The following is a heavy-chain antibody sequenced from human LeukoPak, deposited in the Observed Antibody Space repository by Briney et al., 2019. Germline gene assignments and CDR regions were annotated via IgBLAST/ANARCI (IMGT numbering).Heavy chain of an antibody. CDR2: INSDGSST. Sequence: PGGSLRLSCAASGFTFSSYAMSWVRQAPGKGLVWVSRINSDGSSTSYADSVKGRLTISRDNAKNTLYLQMNSLRAEDTAVYYCATLTTVVAFDYWGQGTLVTVSS. V-gene: IGHV3-74*01. CDR3: ATLTTVVAFDY. D-gene: IGHD4-23*01. J-gene: IGHJ4*02. CDR1: GFTFSSYA.